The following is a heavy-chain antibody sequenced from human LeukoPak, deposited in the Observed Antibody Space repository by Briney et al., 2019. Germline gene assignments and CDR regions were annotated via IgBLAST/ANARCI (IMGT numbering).Heavy chain of an antibody. D-gene: IGHD1-26*01. J-gene: IGHJ4*02. CDR3: ATYSGTYPFFDY. CDR1: GGSISSYY. CDR2: VYYSGNT. V-gene: IGHV4-59*08. Sequence: SETLSLTCTVSGGSISSYYWSCIRQPPGKGLEWIGYVYYSGNTNYNPSLKSRVTISVDTSKNQFSLKLTSVTAADTAVYYCATYSGTYPFFDYWGQGTLVTVSS.